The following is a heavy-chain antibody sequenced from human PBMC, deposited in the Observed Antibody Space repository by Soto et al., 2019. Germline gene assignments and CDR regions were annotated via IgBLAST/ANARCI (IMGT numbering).Heavy chain of an antibody. V-gene: IGHV3-7*01. CDR3: ARDTSGPDY. CDR1: GFTFSSYW. J-gene: IGHJ4*02. CDR2: IKQDGGEK. D-gene: IGHD6-19*01. Sequence: GGSLRLSCAASGFTFSSYWMSWVRQAPGKGLEWVANIKQDGGEKYYVGSVEGRFTISRDNARNSLHLHMNSLRAEDTAVYYCARDTSGPDYWGQGTLVTVSS.